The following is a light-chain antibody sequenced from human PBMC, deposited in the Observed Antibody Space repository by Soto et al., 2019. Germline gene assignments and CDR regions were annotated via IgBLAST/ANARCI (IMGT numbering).Light chain of an antibody. Sequence: QSVLTHPPSVSGAPGQRVTISCTGSSSNIGAGYEVHWYQQLPGTAPKLLIYDNSNRPSGVPDRFSGSKSGTSASLAITGRQAEDEADYYCQSYDSSLSGSVVFGGGTKLTVL. J-gene: IGLJ2*01. CDR3: QSYDSSLSGSVV. V-gene: IGLV1-40*01. CDR2: DNS. CDR1: SSNIGAGYE.